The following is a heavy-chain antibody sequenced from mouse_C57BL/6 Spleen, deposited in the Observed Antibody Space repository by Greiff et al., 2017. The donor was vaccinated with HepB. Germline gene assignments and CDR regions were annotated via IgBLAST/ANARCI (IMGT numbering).Heavy chain of an antibody. CDR1: GFTFTDYY. Sequence: DVQLVESGGGLVQPGGSLSLSCAASGFTFTDYYMSWVRQPPGKALEWLGFIRNKANGYTTEYSASVKGRFTISRDNSQSILYLQMNALRAEDSATYYFARFSYYSNYAGGYFDYWGQGTTLTVSS. CDR3: ARFSYYSNYAGGYFDY. J-gene: IGHJ2*01. CDR2: IRNKANGYTT. D-gene: IGHD2-5*01. V-gene: IGHV7-3*01.